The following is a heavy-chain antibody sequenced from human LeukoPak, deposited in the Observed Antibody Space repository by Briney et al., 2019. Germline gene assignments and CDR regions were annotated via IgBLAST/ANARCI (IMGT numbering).Heavy chain of an antibody. D-gene: IGHD1-26*01. J-gene: IGHJ4*02. V-gene: IGHV3-23*01. CDR1: GFTFSSYA. CDR3: AREATSSLDY. CDR2: ISGSGGNT. Sequence: GGSLRLSCAGSGFTFSSYAMSWVRQVPGKGLEWVSGISGSGGNTYYADSVKGRFTISRDNSKNTLYLQMNSLRAEDTAVYYCAREATSSLDYWGQGTLVTVSS.